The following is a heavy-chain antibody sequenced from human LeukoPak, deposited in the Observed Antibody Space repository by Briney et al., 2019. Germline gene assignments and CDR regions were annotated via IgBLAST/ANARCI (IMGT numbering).Heavy chain of an antibody. CDR1: GYTFTSYY. J-gene: IGHJ5*02. Sequence: GASVKVSCKASGYTFTSYYMHWVRQAPGQGLEWMGIINPSGGSTSYAQKFQGRVTMTRDMSTSTVYMELSSLRSEDTAVYYCARGIVVVPAAMESWLDPWGQGTLVTVSS. V-gene: IGHV1-46*01. CDR2: INPSGGST. CDR3: ARGIVVVPAAMESWLDP. D-gene: IGHD2-2*01.